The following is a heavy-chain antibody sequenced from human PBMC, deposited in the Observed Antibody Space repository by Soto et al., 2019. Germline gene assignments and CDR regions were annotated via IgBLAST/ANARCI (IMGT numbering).Heavy chain of an antibody. J-gene: IGHJ3*02. CDR2: IYYSGST. Sequence: SETLSLTCTVSGGSISSYYWSWIRQPPGKGLEWIGYIYYSGSTNYNPSLKSRVTISVDTSKNQFSLKLSSVTAADTAVYYCARQNGYPFDIWGQGTMVTVSS. D-gene: IGHD6-13*01. CDR1: GGSISSYY. CDR3: ARQNGYPFDI. V-gene: IGHV4-59*08.